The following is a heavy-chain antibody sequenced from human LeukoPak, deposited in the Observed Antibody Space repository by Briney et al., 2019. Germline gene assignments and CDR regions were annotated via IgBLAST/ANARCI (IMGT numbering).Heavy chain of an antibody. CDR3: AREGSIAARPGWFDP. CDR2: ISSSSSTI. CDR1: GFTFSSYS. V-gene: IGHV3-48*04. Sequence: PGGSLRLSCAASGFTFSSYSMNWVRQAPGKWLEWVSYISSSSSTIYYADSVKGRFTISRDNANNSLYLQMNSLRAEDTAVYYCAREGSIAARPGWFDPWGQGTLVTVSS. D-gene: IGHD6-6*01. J-gene: IGHJ5*02.